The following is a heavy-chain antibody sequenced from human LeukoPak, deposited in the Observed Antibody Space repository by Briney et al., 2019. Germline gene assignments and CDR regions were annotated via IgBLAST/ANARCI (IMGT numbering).Heavy chain of an antibody. V-gene: IGHV1-8*02. Sequence: ASVKVSCKASGGTFSSYAISWVRQAPGQGLEWMGWMNPNSGNTGYAQKFQGRVTMTRNTSISTAYMELSSLRSEDTAVYYCHIGVVWFRNYMDVWGQGTTVTVSS. CDR3: HIGVVWFRNYMDV. CDR2: MNPNSGNT. D-gene: IGHD3-10*01. J-gene: IGHJ6*02. CDR1: GGTFSSYA.